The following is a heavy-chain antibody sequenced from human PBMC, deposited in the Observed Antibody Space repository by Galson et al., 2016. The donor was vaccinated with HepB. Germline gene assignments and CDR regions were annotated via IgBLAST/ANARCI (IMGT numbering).Heavy chain of an antibody. Sequence: ETLSLTCTISGGSVSSSSYYWGWIRQPPGKGLEWIGSSYYSGSTYYNPSLKSRVTISVDMSKNQFYLKVSSVTAADTAVYYCARLSAPAGNYWGQGTLVTVSS. CDR2: SYYSGST. V-gene: IGHV4-39*01. J-gene: IGHJ4*02. CDR1: GGSVSSSSYY. CDR3: ARLSAPAGNY. D-gene: IGHD6-19*01.